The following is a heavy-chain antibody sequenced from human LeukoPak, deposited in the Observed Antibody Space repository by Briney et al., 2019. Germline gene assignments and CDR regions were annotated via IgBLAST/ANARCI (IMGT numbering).Heavy chain of an antibody. Sequence: ASVKVSCKASGGTFSSYAISWVRQAPGQGLEWMGGIIPIFGTANYAQKFQGRVTITADESTSTAYMELSSLRSEDTAVYYCAREGGSYRGVDYWGQGTLVTVSS. CDR2: IIPIFGTA. V-gene: IGHV1-69*13. CDR3: AREGGSYRGVDY. D-gene: IGHD1-26*01. J-gene: IGHJ4*02. CDR1: GGTFSSYA.